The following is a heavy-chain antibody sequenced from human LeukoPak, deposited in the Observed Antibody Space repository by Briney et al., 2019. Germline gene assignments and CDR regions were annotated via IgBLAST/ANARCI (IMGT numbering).Heavy chain of an antibody. CDR2: ISGSGGST. D-gene: IGHD2-21*02. V-gene: IGHV3-23*01. CDR3: AKVSCGGDCYPEYYFDY. CDR1: GFTFSSYA. Sequence: GGSLRLSCAASGFTFSSYAMNWVRQAPGKGLEWVSGISGSGGSTYYADSVKGRFTSSRDKSKNMLYLQMNSLRAEDTAVYYCAKVSCGGDCYPEYYFDYWGQGTLVTVSS. J-gene: IGHJ4*02.